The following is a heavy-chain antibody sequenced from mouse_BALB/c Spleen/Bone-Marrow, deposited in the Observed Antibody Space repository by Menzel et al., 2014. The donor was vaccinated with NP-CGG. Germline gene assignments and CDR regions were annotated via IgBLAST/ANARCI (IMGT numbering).Heavy chain of an antibody. J-gene: IGHJ2*01. V-gene: IGHV1-80*01. Sequence: QVQLQQSGAELVRPGSSVKISCKASGYAFSSYWMNWVKQRPGQGLEWIGQIYPGDGGTNYNGKFKGKATLTADKPSSTAYMQLSSLTSEDSAVYFCARRGYYGSSYYFDYWGQGTTLTVSS. CDR3: ARRGYYGSSYYFDY. CDR2: IYPGDGGT. CDR1: GYAFSSYW. D-gene: IGHD1-1*01.